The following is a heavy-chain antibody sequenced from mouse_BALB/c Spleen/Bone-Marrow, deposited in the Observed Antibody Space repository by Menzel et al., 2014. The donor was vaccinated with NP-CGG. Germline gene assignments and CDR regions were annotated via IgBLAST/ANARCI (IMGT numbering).Heavy chain of an antibody. CDR1: GFSLSSYA. D-gene: IGHD1-2*01. CDR2: TYTDDSA. V-gene: IGHV5-6-5*01. Sequence: ESGGRLVTPGTPLTLTCTVSGFSLSSYAMIWVRQPPGKGLEWIGITYTDDSAYYASWAKGRFTISXTSTTVDLKMTSLTTEDTATYFCARASPSGRSAFRDYGMDLWGPGTLVTVSS. J-gene: IGHJ1*01. CDR3: ARASPSGRSAFRDYGMDL.